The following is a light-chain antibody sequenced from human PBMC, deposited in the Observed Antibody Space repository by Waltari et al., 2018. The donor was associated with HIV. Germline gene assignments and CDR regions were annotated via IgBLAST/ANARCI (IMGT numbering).Light chain of an antibody. J-gene: IGLJ2*01. CDR2: DVS. V-gene: IGLV2-14*01. CDR3: SSYTSSSTLV. Sequence: QSALTQPASVSGSPGQSITISCTGTSSDVGGYNYVSWYQQHPAKAPKLMIYDVSYPRAGVSYLFSGSTSGNTASLSSSGLQAEDEADYYCSSYTSSSTLVFGGGTKLTVL. CDR1: SSDVGGYNY.